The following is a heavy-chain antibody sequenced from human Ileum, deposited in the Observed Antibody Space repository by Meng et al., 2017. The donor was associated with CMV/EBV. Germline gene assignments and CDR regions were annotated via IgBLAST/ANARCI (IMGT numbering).Heavy chain of an antibody. CDR2: IIPILGIA. Sequence: SVKVSCKASGGTFSSNTISWVRQAPGQGLEWMGRIIPILGIANYAQKFQGRVTITADKSTSTAYMELSSLRSEDTAVYYCARDLEEDCSSTSCYRFDPWGQGTLVTVSS. CDR1: GGTFSSNT. V-gene: IGHV1-69*04. CDR3: ARDLEEDCSSTSCYRFDP. J-gene: IGHJ5*02. D-gene: IGHD2-2*01.